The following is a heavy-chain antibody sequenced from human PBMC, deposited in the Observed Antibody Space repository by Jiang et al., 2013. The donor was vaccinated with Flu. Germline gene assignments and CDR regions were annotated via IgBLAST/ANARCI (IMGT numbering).Heavy chain of an antibody. CDR2: VSSSSSYT. J-gene: IGHJ4*02. CDR3: ARELGLGYCSSTSCYSPFDY. D-gene: IGHD2-2*01. V-gene: IGHV3-11*05. Sequence: SDYYMSWIRQGSREGAGVGFDTVSSSSSYTNYADSVKGRFTISRDNAKNSLYLQMNSLRAEDTAVYYCARELGLGYCSSTSCYSPFDYWGQGTLVTVSS. CDR1: SDYY.